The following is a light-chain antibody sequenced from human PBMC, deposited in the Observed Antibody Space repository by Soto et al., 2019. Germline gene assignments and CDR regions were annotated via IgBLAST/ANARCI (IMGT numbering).Light chain of an antibody. Sequence: DIQMTQSPSTLSASVGDRVTITCRASQSISSGLAWYQQKPGKAPKLLIYDASSLESGVPSRFSGSGSGTEFTLTISSLQPDDFSIYYCQQYNSYSPGFGQGTKV. V-gene: IGKV1-5*01. CDR2: DAS. CDR1: QSISSG. CDR3: QQYNSYSPG. J-gene: IGKJ1*01.